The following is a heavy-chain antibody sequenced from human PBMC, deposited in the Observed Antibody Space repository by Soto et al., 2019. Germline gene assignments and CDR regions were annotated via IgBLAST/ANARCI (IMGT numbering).Heavy chain of an antibody. CDR2: IDPSDSYT. CDR1: GYSFTIYW. D-gene: IGHD3-3*01. Sequence: PGESLKISCDGSGYSFTIYWISLVRQMPGKGLDWMGRIDPSDSYTNYSPSFQGHVTISADKSISTAYLQWSSLKASDTAMYYCARHPRYYDFWSGYGYYYGMDVWGQGTTVTVSS. V-gene: IGHV5-10-1*01. J-gene: IGHJ6*02. CDR3: ARHPRYYDFWSGYGYYYGMDV.